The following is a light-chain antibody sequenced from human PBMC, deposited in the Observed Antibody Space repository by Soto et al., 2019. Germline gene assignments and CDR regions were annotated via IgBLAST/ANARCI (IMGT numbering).Light chain of an antibody. CDR1: EDISSR. CDR3: QQADIFPIT. V-gene: IGKV1-12*01. J-gene: IGKJ5*01. Sequence: DIQMPQSPSSVSASAGDRVTISCRASEDISSRLAWYQQKPGNAPKLLIYAAFILQSGGPSRFSGYGSGTDFTLSISSLQPEDFATYYCQQADIFPITVGQGTRLEIK. CDR2: AAF.